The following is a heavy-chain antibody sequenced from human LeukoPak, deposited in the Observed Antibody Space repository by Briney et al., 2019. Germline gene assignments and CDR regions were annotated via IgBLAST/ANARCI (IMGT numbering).Heavy chain of an antibody. Sequence: GSLRLSCAASGSTFSSYAMHWVRQAPGKGLEWVAVISYDGSNKYYADSVKGRFTISRDNSKNTLYLQMNSLRAEDTAVYYCARDRGSSGWRFFHPFDYWGQGTLVTVSS. D-gene: IGHD6-19*01. CDR3: ARDRGSSGWRFFHPFDY. CDR2: ISYDGSNK. J-gene: IGHJ4*02. V-gene: IGHV3-30-3*01. CDR1: GSTFSSYA.